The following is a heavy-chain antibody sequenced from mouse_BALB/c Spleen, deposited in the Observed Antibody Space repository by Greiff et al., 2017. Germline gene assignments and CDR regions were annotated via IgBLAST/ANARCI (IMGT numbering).Heavy chain of an antibody. D-gene: IGHD3-2*01. V-gene: IGHV5-17*02. CDR2: ISSGSSTI. CDR3: ARDSPFDY. Sequence: EVQLVESGGGLVQPGGSRKLSCAASGFTFSSFGMHCVRQAPEKGLEWVAYISSGSSTIYYADTVKGRFTISRDNPKNTLFLQMTSLRSEDTAMYYCARDSPFDYWGQGTTLTVSS. CDR1: GFTFSSFG. J-gene: IGHJ2*01.